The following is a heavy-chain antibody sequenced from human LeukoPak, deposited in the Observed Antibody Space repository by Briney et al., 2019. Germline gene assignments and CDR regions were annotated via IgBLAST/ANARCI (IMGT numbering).Heavy chain of an antibody. V-gene: IGHV3-66*01. Sequence: GGSLRLSCAASGFTVSSNYMSWVRQAPGKGPEWVSVIYSGGSTYYADSVKGRFTISRDNSKNTLYLQMNSLRAEDTAVYYCAREGCSGGSCYDYNWFDPWGQGTLVTVSS. J-gene: IGHJ5*02. CDR3: AREGCSGGSCYDYNWFDP. CDR2: IYSGGST. CDR1: GFTVSSNY. D-gene: IGHD2-15*01.